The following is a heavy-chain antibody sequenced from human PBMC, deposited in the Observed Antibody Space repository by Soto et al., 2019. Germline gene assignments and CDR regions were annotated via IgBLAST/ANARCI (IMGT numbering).Heavy chain of an antibody. CDR3: ARDQLSRGDYYYYGMDV. J-gene: IGHJ6*02. V-gene: IGHV1-3*01. D-gene: IGHD3-10*01. Sequence: ASVKVSCKASGYTFTSYAMHWVRQAPGQRLEWMGRINAGNGNTKYSQKFQGRVTITRDTSASTAYMELSSLRSEDTAVYYCARDQLSRGDYYYYGMDVWGQGTTVTSP. CDR1: GYTFTSYA. CDR2: INAGNGNT.